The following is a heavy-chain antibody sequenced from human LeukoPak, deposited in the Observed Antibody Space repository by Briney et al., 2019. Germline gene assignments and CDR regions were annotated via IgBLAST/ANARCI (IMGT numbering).Heavy chain of an antibody. CDR1: GFTFSSYA. CDR2: IGDNT. J-gene: IGHJ4*02. V-gene: IGHV3-23*01. Sequence: GGSLRPSCAASGFTFSSYAMSWVRQAPGKGLEWVSTIGDNTHYADSVKGRFTISRDSSKNTLYLQMNSLRAEDTAIYYCAKSMYNTDWGQGTLVTVSS. CDR3: AKSMYNTD. D-gene: IGHD1-14*01.